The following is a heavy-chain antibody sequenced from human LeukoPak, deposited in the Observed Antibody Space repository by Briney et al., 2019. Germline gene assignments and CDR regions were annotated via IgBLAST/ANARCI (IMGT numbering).Heavy chain of an antibody. V-gene: IGHV3-30*18. CDR2: ISYDGSNK. Sequence: GRSLRLSCAASGFTFSSYGMHWVRQAPGKGLEWVAVISYDGSNKYYADSVKGRFTISRDNSKNTLYLQMNSLRAEDTAVYYCAKEGYCGGDCYYFDYWGQGTLVTVSS. CDR1: GFTFSSYG. D-gene: IGHD2-21*02. J-gene: IGHJ4*02. CDR3: AKEGYCGGDCYYFDY.